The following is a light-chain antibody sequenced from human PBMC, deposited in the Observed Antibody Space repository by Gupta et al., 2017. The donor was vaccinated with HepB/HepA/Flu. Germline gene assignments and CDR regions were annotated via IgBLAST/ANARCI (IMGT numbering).Light chain of an antibody. J-gene: IGKJ1*01. CDR3: QQNGRT. Sequence: EIVLTQSPGTLSLSPGEIATLAGRASQSVSSGFFAGYQQRPGQAHRLLIYGVATRDPGIPARVSGSGSGTDFTLNSHRVESEDFVGYDGQQNGRTFGQGTKVEIK. CDR2: GVA. V-gene: IGKV3-20*01. CDR1: QSVSSGF.